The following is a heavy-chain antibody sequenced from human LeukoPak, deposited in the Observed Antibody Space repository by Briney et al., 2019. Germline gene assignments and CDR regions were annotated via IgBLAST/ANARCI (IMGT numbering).Heavy chain of an antibody. J-gene: IGHJ4*02. CDR1: GDSVSSNSAA. V-gene: IGHV6-1*01. D-gene: IGHD6-13*01. CDR2: TYYRAKWYN. CDR3: ARAIRSSWYQPFDY. Sequence: SQTLSLTCAISGDSVSSNSAAWNWIWQSPSRGVEWLGRTYYRAKWYNDYAVSVKSRITINPDTSQNQFTLPLNSVTPEDTAVYSCARAIRSSWYQPFDYWGQGTLVTVSS.